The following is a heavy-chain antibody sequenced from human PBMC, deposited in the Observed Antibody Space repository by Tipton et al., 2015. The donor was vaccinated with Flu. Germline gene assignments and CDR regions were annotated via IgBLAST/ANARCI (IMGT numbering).Heavy chain of an antibody. D-gene: IGHD3-10*01. CDR2: IYTSGST. J-gene: IGHJ4*02. CDR1: GGSISSGSYY. V-gene: IGHV4-61*02. Sequence: LRLSCTVSGGSISSGSYYWSWIGQPAGKGLEWIGRIYTSGSTNYNPSLKSRVTISVDTSKNQFSLKLSSVTAADTAVYYCARMARGYFDYWGQGTLVTVSS. CDR3: ARMARGYFDY.